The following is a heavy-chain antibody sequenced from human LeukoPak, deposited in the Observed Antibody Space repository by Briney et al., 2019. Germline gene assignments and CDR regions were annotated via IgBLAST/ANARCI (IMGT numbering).Heavy chain of an antibody. V-gene: IGHV4-38-2*02. J-gene: IGHJ4*02. Sequence: PSETLSLTCTVSGYSISSGYYWGWIRQPPGKGLEWIGSIYHSGSTYYNPSLKSRVTISVDTSKNQFSLKLSSVTAADTAVYYCASNLRASGWYLDYWGQGTLVTVSS. CDR1: GYSISSGYY. CDR3: ASNLRASGWYLDY. D-gene: IGHD6-19*01. CDR2: IYHSGST.